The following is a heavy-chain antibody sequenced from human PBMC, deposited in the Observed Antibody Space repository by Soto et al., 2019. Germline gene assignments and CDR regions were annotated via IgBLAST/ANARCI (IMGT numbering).Heavy chain of an antibody. J-gene: IGHJ5*02. CDR3: ARGGTTNWVDP. CDR2: IYFSGST. CDR1: GGSISSYY. V-gene: IGHV4-59*12. D-gene: IGHD2-15*01. Sequence: PSETLSLTCTVSGGSISSYYCSWIRQAPGKGLEWIGYIYFSGSTNYNPSLKSRVTISVDTSKNQFSLKLSSVTAADTAVYYCARGGTTNWVDPWGLGTLVTVS.